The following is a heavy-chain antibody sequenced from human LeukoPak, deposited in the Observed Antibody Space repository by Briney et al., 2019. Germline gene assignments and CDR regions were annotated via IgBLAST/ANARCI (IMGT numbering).Heavy chain of an antibody. CDR1: GFTFSSYS. D-gene: IGHD2-2*01. CDR3: AREGVVPAAMGYYYYGMDV. CDR2: ISSSSSYI. J-gene: IGHJ6*02. Sequence: GGSLRLSCAASGFTFSSYSMNWVRQAPGKGLEWVSSISSSSSYIYYADSVKGRFTISRDNAKNSLYLQMNSLRAEDTAVYYRAREGVVPAAMGYYYYGMDVWGQGTTVTVSS. V-gene: IGHV3-21*01.